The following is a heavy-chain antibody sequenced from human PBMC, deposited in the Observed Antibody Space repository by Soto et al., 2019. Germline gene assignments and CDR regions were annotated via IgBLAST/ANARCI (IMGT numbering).Heavy chain of an antibody. CDR1: VRRFNEYD. J-gene: IGHJ1*01. Sequence: XSLKVAWKASVRRFNEYDSNWVRQAPGQGLEWMGWVNPNSGETGFAQKFQGRITMTRNTSINTVYMELRSLISDDTAVYYCSDGVGYSGQGTLVPLSS. CDR2: VNPNSGET. V-gene: IGHV1-8*01. CDR3: SDGVGY. D-gene: IGHD6-25*01.